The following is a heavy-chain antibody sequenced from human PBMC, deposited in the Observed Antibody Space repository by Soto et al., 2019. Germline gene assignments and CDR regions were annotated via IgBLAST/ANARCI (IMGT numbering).Heavy chain of an antibody. CDR2: IYHSGST. V-gene: IGHV4-30-2*01. Sequence: PSETLSLTCAVSGGSISSGGYSWSWIRQPPGKGLEWIGYIYHSGSTYYNPSLKSRVTISVDRSKNQFSLKLSSVTAADTAVYYCARGRDSDSRNNAFDIWGQGTMVTVSS. CDR3: ARGRDSDSRNNAFDI. J-gene: IGHJ3*02. D-gene: IGHD3-22*01. CDR1: GGSISSGGYS.